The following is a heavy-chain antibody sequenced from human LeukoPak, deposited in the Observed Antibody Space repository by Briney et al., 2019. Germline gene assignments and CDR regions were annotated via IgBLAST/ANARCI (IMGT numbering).Heavy chain of an antibody. J-gene: IGHJ4*02. Sequence: ASVKVSCKASGYTFTSYYIHWVRQAPGQGLEWMGIINPSGGSPSYAQKFQGRVTMTRDTSTSTAYMELSSLRSEDTAVYYCARDTPSGAAAEHWGQGTLVTVSS. CDR1: GYTFTSYY. D-gene: IGHD6-13*01. CDR3: ARDTPSGAAAEH. V-gene: IGHV1-46*01. CDR2: INPSGGSP.